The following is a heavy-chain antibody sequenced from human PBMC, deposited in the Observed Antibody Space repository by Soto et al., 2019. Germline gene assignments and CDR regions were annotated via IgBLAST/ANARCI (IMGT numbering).Heavy chain of an antibody. CDR1: GGSISSGGYY. CDR2: IYYSGST. J-gene: IGHJ1*01. D-gene: IGHD3-3*01. CDR3: ARSSGNIAEYFQH. Sequence: PSETLSLTCTVSGGSISSGGYYWSWIRQHPGKGLEWIGYIYYSGSTYYNPSLKSRVTISVDTSKNQFSLKLSSVTAADTAVYYCARSSGNIAEYFQHWGQGTLVTVSS. V-gene: IGHV4-31*03.